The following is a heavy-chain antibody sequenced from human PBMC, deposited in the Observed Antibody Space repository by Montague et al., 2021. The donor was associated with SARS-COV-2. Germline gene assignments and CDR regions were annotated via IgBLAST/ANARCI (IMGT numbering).Heavy chain of an antibody. Sequence: CAISGDSVSSNSAAWNWIRQSPSSGLEWLGRTYYRSKWYNDYAVSVKSRITINPDTSKNQFSLQLNSVTAADTARYYCVRHKYVASDYVGSAFDPWGQGTLVTVSS. D-gene: IGHD3-16*01. CDR3: VRHKYVASDYVGSAFDP. V-gene: IGHV6-1*01. CDR2: TYYRSKWYN. J-gene: IGHJ5*02. CDR1: GDSVSSNSAA.